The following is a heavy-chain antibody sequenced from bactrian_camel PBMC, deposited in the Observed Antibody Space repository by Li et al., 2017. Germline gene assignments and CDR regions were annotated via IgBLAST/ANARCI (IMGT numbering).Heavy chain of an antibody. J-gene: IGHJ4*01. CDR1: GYRFDRLC. CDR3: ATGWGCTEQAGINY. V-gene: IGHV3S55*01. D-gene: IGHD6*01. Sequence: VQLVESGGGSVQAGGSLRLSCVASGYRFDRLCVGWFRQAPGKEREGVANIDTDDRTIYGDSVKGRFAISKDNAKNTLYLQMNSLKPEDSAMYYCATGWGCTEQAGINYWGQGTQVTVS. CDR2: IDTDDRT.